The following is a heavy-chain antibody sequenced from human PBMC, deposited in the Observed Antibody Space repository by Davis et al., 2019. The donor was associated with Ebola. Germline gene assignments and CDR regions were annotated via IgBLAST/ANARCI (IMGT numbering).Heavy chain of an antibody. J-gene: IGHJ4*02. CDR2: IKSKTDGGTT. D-gene: IGHD4-17*01. CDR3: TTNRPTVPVDY. Sequence: WVRQAPGKGLEWVGRIKSKTDGGTTDYAAPVKGRFTISRDDSKNTLYLQINSLKTEDTAVYYCTTNRPTVPVDYWGQGTLVTVSS. V-gene: IGHV3-15*01.